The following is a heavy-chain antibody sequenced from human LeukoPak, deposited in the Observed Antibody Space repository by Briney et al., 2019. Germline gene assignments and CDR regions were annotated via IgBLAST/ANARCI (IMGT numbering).Heavy chain of an antibody. CDR2: IYSSGST. V-gene: IGHV4-39*01. D-gene: IGHD2-15*01. CDR3: ARQGGCVTRSCFDFDF. Sequence: PSETLSLTCSVSGASISSGSNYWGWIRQPPGKTLEWIGSIYSSGSTYYNPSLKSRVTISVDTSKNQFSLKLRSVTAADTAVYYCARQGGCVTRSCFDFDFWGQGTLVTVSS. CDR1: GASISSGSNY. J-gene: IGHJ4*02.